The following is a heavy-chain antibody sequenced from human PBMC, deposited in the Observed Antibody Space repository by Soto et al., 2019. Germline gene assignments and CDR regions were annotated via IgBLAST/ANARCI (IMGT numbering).Heavy chain of an antibody. D-gene: IGHD3-9*01. J-gene: IGHJ4*02. CDR3: ARDRDEILTGYHDY. CDR1: GFTFTKFA. Sequence: QVDLVESGGGVVQPGKSLRLSCTASGFTFTKFAMHWVCRAPGKGLEWVALISYDGSEKYYADSVKGRFSISRDNSRNTLYLQMNSLRGEDTAVYYCARDRDEILTGYHDYWGQGTEVTVST. CDR2: ISYDGSEK. V-gene: IGHV3-30-3*01.